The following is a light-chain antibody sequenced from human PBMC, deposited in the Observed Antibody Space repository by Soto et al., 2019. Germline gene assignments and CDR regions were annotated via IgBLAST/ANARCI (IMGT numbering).Light chain of an antibody. CDR3: QQYGRSPPFT. CDR2: GAS. V-gene: IGKV3-20*01. J-gene: IGKJ2*01. CDR1: QSVSSTY. Sequence: IVLTQSPGTLSLSPGERATLSCRASQSVSSTYIAWYQQKPGQAPRLLIYGASSRATGIPDRFSGSGSGTDLTLTISRLEPEDFAVYFCQQYGRSPPFTFGQGTKVEIK.